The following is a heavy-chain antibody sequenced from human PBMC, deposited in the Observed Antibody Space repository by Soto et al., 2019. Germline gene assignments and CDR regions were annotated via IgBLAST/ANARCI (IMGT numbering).Heavy chain of an antibody. CDR3: ARERVRAVRWARAYCGGDCFWDY. CDR1: GGSISSSNW. D-gene: IGHD2-21*02. Sequence: SETLSLTCAVSGGSISSSNWWSWVRQPPGKGLEWIGEIYHSGSTNYNPSLKSRVTISVDKSKNQFSLKLSSVTAADTAVYYCARERVRAVRWARAYCGGDCFWDYWGQGTLVTVSS. CDR2: IYHSGST. J-gene: IGHJ4*02. V-gene: IGHV4-4*02.